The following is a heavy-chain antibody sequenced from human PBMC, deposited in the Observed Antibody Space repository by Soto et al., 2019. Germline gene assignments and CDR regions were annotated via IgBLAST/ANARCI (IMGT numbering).Heavy chain of an antibody. V-gene: IGHV1-2*02. Sequence: ASVKVSCKASGYTFTGYYMHWVRQAPGQGLEWMGWINPNSGGTNYAQKFQGRVTMTRDTSISTAYMELSRLRSDDTAVYYCARDTFYIIAAAEENYYYGMDVWGQGTKVTVSS. CDR2: INPNSGGT. CDR1: GYTFTGYY. D-gene: IGHD6-13*01. CDR3: ARDTFYIIAAAEENYYYGMDV. J-gene: IGHJ6*02.